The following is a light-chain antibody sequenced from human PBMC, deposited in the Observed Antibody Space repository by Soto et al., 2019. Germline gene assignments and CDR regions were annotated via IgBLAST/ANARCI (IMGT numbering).Light chain of an antibody. V-gene: IGLV2-8*01. J-gene: IGLJ3*02. CDR1: SSDVGGYYL. Sequence: QSALTQPPSASGSPGQSVTISCTGTSSDVGGYYLVSWDQHHPGKAPKLMIYEVDKRPSGVPDRFSGSKSGNTASLTVSGLQAEDEADYYCSSTAGGHNWVFGGGTKLTVL. CDR2: EVD. CDR3: SSTAGGHNWV.